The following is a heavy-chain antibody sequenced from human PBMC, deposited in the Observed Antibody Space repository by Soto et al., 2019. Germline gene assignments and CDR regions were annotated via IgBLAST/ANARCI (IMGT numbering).Heavy chain of an antibody. CDR1: GGSISSYY. J-gene: IGHJ4*02. CDR2: IYHSGST. D-gene: IGHD3-22*01. V-gene: IGHV4-59*12. CDR3: ARGKWLSFDY. Sequence: SETLSLTCTVSGGSISSYYWSWIRQPPGKGLEWIGYIYHSGSTNYNPSLKSRVTISVDKSKNQFSLKLSSVTAADTAVYYCARGKWLSFDYWGQGTLVTVSS.